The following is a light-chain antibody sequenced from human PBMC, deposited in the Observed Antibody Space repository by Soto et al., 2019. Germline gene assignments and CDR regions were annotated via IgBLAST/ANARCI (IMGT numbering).Light chain of an antibody. CDR1: QSVRTN. J-gene: IGKJ5*01. V-gene: IGKV3-15*01. CDR2: YAS. CDR3: QQYNNWPPIT. Sequence: EIMMTQSPATLSVSPGERATLSCRSSQSVRTNLAWYQQKPGQAPRLLIYYASTRATGIPARFSGSGSGTEFTLTLRSLQSEDCALYYCQQYNNWPPITFGQGTRLEIK.